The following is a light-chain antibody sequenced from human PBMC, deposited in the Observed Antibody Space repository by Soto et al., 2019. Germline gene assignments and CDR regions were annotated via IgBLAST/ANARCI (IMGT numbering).Light chain of an antibody. CDR2: DVS. J-gene: IGLJ3*02. CDR1: SSDVGGYNY. V-gene: IGLV2-14*01. Sequence: QSALTQPASVSGSPGQSITISCTGTSSDVGGYNYVSWYQQHPGKAPKLMIYDVSNRPSGVSNRFSGSKSGNTAPLTISGLQAEDEADYYCSSYTSSSTPNWVFGGGTQLTVL. CDR3: SSYTSSSTPNWV.